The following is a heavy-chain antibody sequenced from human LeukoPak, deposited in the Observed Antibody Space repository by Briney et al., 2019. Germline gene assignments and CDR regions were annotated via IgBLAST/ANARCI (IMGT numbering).Heavy chain of an antibody. CDR2: INPNSGDT. J-gene: IGHJ5*02. CDR3: ARGAPVGSNWFDP. V-gene: IGHV1-2*02. D-gene: IGHD3-10*01. CDR1: GYTFTVYY. Sequence: ASVKVSFTASGYTFTVYYIHWVRQAPGQGLDWMGWINPNSGDTHFAQKFQGRVTMTRDTSITTAYLELSRLTSDDTAVYYCARGAPVGSNWFDPWGQGTLVTVSP.